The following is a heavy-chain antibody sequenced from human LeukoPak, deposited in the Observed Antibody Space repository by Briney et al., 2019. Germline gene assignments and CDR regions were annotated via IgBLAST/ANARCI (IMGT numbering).Heavy chain of an antibody. V-gene: IGHV4-61*02. CDR3: AREGIAAALYNWFDP. J-gene: IGHJ5*02. CDR2: IYTSGSI. D-gene: IGHD6-13*01. CDR1: GGSISSGSYY. Sequence: SETLSLTCTVSGGSISSGSYYWSWIRQPAGKGLEWIGRIYTSGSINYNPSLKSRVTISVDTSKNQFSLKLSSVTAADTAAYYCAREGIAAALYNWFDPWGQGTLVTVSS.